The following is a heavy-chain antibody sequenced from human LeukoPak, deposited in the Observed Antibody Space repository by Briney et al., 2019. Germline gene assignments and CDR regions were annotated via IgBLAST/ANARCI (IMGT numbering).Heavy chain of an antibody. D-gene: IGHD1-14*01. Sequence: SSETLSLTCTVSGASISEYYWSWIRQTAGKGLESIGRINTGGSTNYNPSLKSRVTMSVDPSKNQFSLTLTSVTAADTAVYYCVGDTEAGNWFDPWGQGTLVTVSS. CDR1: GASISEYY. V-gene: IGHV4-4*07. CDR3: VGDTEAGNWFDP. CDR2: INTGGST. J-gene: IGHJ5*02.